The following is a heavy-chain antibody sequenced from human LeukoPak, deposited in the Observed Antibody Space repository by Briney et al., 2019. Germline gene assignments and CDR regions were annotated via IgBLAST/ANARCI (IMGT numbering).Heavy chain of an antibody. CDR3: ARGASSGYYSSFDI. V-gene: IGHV3-20*04. J-gene: IGHJ3*02. CDR1: GFTFSTYG. D-gene: IGHD3-22*01. Sequence: GGSLRLSCAASGFTFSTYGIHWVRQAPGKGLEWVSGINWNGGSTGYADSVKGRFTISRDNAKNSLYLQMNSLRAEDTALYYCARGASSGYYSSFDIWGQGTMVTVSS. CDR2: INWNGGST.